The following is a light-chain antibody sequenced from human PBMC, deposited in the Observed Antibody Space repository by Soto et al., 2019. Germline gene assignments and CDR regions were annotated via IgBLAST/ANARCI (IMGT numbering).Light chain of an antibody. V-gene: IGKV1-5*03. CDR1: QSISSW. J-gene: IGKJ1*01. CDR3: QHYNSYSEA. Sequence: DIQMTQSHSTLSASVGDRVTLACRASQSISSWLAWYQQKPGKAPKLLIYKASTLKSGVPSRFSGSGSGTEFTLTISSLQPDDFATYYCQHYNSYSEAFGQGTKVDIK. CDR2: KAS.